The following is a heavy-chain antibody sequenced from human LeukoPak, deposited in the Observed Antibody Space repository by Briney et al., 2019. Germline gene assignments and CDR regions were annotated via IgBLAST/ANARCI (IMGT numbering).Heavy chain of an antibody. CDR1: GGSISSGVYC. Sequence: SETLSLTCTVSGGSISSGVYCWSWIRQRPGEGLQWIGYICSSGSAYYNPSLKSRVTMSIDTSNIQFSLKLNSVTAADTAVYYCARDGGGSLYGMDVWGQGTTVTVSS. D-gene: IGHD2-15*01. V-gene: IGHV4-31*03. CDR3: ARDGGGSLYGMDV. CDR2: ICSSGSA. J-gene: IGHJ6*02.